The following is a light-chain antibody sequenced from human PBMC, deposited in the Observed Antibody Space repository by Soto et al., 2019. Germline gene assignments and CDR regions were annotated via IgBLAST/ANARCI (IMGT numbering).Light chain of an antibody. CDR1: QSMSGW. Sequence: DVQMTQSPSTLSATVGDRVTITCRASQSMSGWLAWYQQKPGKAPTVLIYKSSSLQSGVPSRFRGSGSGTEFTLTISSLQPDDFANYYCLQYDSYPWTFGQGTKVEIK. CDR3: LQYDSYPWT. CDR2: KSS. J-gene: IGKJ1*01. V-gene: IGKV1-5*03.